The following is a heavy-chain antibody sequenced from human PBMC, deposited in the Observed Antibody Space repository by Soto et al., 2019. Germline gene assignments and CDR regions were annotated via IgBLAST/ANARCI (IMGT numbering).Heavy chain of an antibody. Sequence: SETLSLTCTVSGGSISIYYWSWIRQPPGKGLEWIGYIYYSGSTNYNPSLKSRVTISVDTSKNQFSLKLSSVTAADTAVYYCGAVAGQYYYYYGMDVWGQGTTVTVSS. V-gene: IGHV4-59*01. CDR3: GAVAGQYYYYYGMDV. CDR1: GGSISIYY. J-gene: IGHJ6*02. CDR2: IYYSGST. D-gene: IGHD6-19*01.